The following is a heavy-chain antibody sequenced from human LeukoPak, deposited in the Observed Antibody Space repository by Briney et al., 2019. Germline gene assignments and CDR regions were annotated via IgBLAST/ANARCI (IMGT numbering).Heavy chain of an antibody. D-gene: IGHD3-22*01. V-gene: IGHV4-34*01. Sequence: SETLSLTCAVYGGSFSGYYWSWIRQPPGKGLVWIGEINHSGSTNYNPSLKSRVTISVDTSKNQFSLKLSSVTAADTAVYYCASSLHYDSSGYYYGAWGQGTLVTVSS. CDR3: ASSLHYDSSGYYYGA. CDR2: INHSGST. CDR1: GGSFSGYY. J-gene: IGHJ5*02.